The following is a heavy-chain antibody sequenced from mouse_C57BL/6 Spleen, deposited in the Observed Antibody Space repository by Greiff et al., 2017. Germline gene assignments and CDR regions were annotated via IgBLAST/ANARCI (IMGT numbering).Heavy chain of an antibody. Sequence: EVMLVESGGGLVQSGRSLRLSCATSGFTFSDFYMEWVRQAPGKGLEWIAASRNKANDYTTEYSASVKGRFIVSRDTSQSILYLQMNALRAEDTAIYYCARDADSNYGGFAYWGQGTLVTVSA. J-gene: IGHJ3*01. D-gene: IGHD2-5*01. CDR3: ARDADSNYGGFAY. V-gene: IGHV7-1*01. CDR2: SRNKANDYTT. CDR1: GFTFSDFY.